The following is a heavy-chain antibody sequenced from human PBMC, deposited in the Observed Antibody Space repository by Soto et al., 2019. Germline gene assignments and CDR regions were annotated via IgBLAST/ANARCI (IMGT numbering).Heavy chain of an antibody. CDR3: AKDPYYYDTSEMDV. J-gene: IGHJ6*02. V-gene: IGHV3-23*01. CDR1: GFTFSSYA. CDR2: IGGSGGST. Sequence: PGGSLRLACAASGFTFSSYAMSWVRQAPGKGLEWVSAIGGSGGSTYYADSVKGRFTISRDNSKNTLFLQMNSLRAEDTAVYYCAKDPYYYDTSEMDVWGQGTTVTVSS. D-gene: IGHD3-22*01.